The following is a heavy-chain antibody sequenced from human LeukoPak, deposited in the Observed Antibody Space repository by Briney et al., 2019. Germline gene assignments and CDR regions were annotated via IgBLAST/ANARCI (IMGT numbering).Heavy chain of an antibody. Sequence: KPGGSLRLTCAASGFRFSDYYMSWIRQAPGKGLEWVSYISSRSRHTNYADSVKGRFTISRDNAKNSLYLQMSSLRAEDTAVYYCAREYCSSTNCYQNVFGIWGQGTLVTVSS. CDR1: GFRFSDYY. V-gene: IGHV3-11*05. J-gene: IGHJ3*02. CDR3: AREYCSSTNCYQNVFGI. D-gene: IGHD2-2*01. CDR2: ISSRSRHT.